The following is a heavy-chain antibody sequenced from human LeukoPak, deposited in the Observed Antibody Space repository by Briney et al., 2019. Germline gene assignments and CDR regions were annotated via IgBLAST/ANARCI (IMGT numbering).Heavy chain of an antibody. CDR1: GFTFSSYE. CDR3: ARDRYYYDSSGYFDY. CDR2: ISSSGTM. D-gene: IGHD3-22*01. Sequence: QSGGSLRLSCAASGFTFSSYEMNWVRQAPGKGLEWVSYISSSGTMYYADSVKGRFTISRDNSKNTLYLQMNSLRAEDTAVYYCARDRYYYDSSGYFDYWGQGTLVTVSS. V-gene: IGHV3-48*03. J-gene: IGHJ4*02.